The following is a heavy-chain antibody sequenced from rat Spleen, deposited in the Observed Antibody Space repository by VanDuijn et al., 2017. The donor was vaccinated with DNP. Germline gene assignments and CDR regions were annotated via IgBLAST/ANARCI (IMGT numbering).Heavy chain of an antibody. J-gene: IGHJ4*01. CDR1: GFTFSDYD. CDR2: INTEGGST. CDR3: ARWPGYNPPYAMDA. D-gene: IGHD1-4*01. Sequence: EVQLVESGGGLVQPGRSLKLSCAVSGFTFSDYDMAWVRQAPSKGLEWVASINTEGGSTFYPDSVKGRFTISRDDAKSSLYLQMNSLKSEDTATYYCARWPGYNPPYAMDAWGQGTSVTVSS. V-gene: IGHV5S23*01.